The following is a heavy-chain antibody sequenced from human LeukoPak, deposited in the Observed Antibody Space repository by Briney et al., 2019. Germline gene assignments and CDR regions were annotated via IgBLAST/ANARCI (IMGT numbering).Heavy chain of an antibody. CDR3: ARFYDYEHYFDY. CDR2: IYNGGST. CDR1: AFTVNSNY. D-gene: IGHD3-16*01. Sequence: GGSLRLSCAASAFTVNSNYMSWVRQAQGKGLEWVSVIYNGGSTYYADSVKGRFTISRDNPKNTLYLQMNTLRAEDTAVYYCARFYDYEHYFDYWGQGTLVTVSS. J-gene: IGHJ4*02. V-gene: IGHV3-66*01.